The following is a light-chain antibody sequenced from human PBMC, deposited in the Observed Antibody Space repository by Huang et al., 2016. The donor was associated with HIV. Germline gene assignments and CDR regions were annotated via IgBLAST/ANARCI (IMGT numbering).Light chain of an antibody. CDR3: QQYNTYSRT. J-gene: IGKJ1*01. V-gene: IGKV1-5*03. Sequence: DIQMTQSPSTLSASVGDRVTITCRASQSISNWLAWYQQKPGKAPKLLIYKASSLESGVPPRFIGSGSETEFTLTISSLQPDDFATYYCQQYNTYSRTFGQGTKV. CDR2: KAS. CDR1: QSISNW.